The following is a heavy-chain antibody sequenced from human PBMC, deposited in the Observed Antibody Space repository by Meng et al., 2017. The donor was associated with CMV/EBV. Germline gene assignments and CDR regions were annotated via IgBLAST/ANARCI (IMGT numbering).Heavy chain of an antibody. CDR2: IIPILGIA. J-gene: IGHJ6*02. CDR3: AREMVYAISTSYYYYGMDV. Sequence: FSSYTIGWVGQDPGQGLEWMGRIIPILGIANYAQKFQGRVTITADKSTSTAYMELSSLRSEDTAVYYCAREMVYAISTSYYYYGMDVWGQGTTVTVSS. CDR1: FSSYT. D-gene: IGHD2-8*01. V-gene: IGHV1-69*04.